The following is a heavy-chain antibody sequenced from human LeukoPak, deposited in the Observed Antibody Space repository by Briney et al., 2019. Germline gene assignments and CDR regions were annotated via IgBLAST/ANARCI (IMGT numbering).Heavy chain of an antibody. V-gene: IGHV1-2*06. Sequence: ASVKVSCKASGYTFTGYYMHGVRQAPGQGREWMGRINPNNGSTNYAQKFQGRGTMTRDTSISTAYMELSRLRSDDTAVYYCARFGEFLDYWGQGTLVTVSS. CDR1: GYTFTGYY. D-gene: IGHD3-10*01. J-gene: IGHJ4*02. CDR2: INPNNGST. CDR3: ARFGEFLDY.